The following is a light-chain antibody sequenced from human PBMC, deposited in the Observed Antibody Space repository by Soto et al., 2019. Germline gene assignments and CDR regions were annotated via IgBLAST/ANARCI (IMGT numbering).Light chain of an antibody. CDR3: GTWDSSLSAGA. J-gene: IGLJ1*01. Sequence: QSALTQPASVSGSPGQSITISCTGTDSDVGGYNYVSWYQQLPGTAPKLLIYDNNKRPSGIPDRFSGSKSGTSATLGITGLQTGDEADYYCGTWDSSLSAGAFGTGTKLTVL. CDR1: DSDVGGYNY. V-gene: IGLV1-51*01. CDR2: DNN.